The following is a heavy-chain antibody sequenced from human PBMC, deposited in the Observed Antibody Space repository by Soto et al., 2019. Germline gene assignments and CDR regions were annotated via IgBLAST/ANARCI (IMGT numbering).Heavy chain of an antibody. CDR3: ARMMVVPAAMAFDY. CDR1: GGSISSYY. V-gene: IGHV4-59*01. D-gene: IGHD2-2*01. CDR2: IYYSGST. J-gene: IGHJ4*02. Sequence: PSETLSLTCTVSGGSISSYYWSWIRQPPGKGLEWIGYIYYSGSTNYNPSLKSRVTISVDTSKNQFSLKLSSVTAADTAVYYCARMMVVPAAMAFDYWGQGTLVTVSS.